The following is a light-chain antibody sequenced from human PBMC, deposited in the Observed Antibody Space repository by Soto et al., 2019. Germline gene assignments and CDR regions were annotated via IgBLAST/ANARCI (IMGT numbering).Light chain of an antibody. CDR2: DAS. Sequence: DIQMTQSPSSLSASVGDRVTIACQASDDINYYLSWFQQKPGKAPKLLIYDASKLEAGVPSRFSGSGSGADFTFTITSLQAEDTATYFCQQYDDLPYTFGQGTKLEIK. J-gene: IGKJ2*01. V-gene: IGKV1-33*01. CDR3: QQYDDLPYT. CDR1: DDINYY.